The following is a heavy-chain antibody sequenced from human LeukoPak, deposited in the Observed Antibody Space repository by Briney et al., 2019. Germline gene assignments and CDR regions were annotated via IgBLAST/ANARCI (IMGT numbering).Heavy chain of an antibody. CDR2: IYISSNT. Sequence: GGPLRLSCEPPGLTVSSNQRSWVRQAPGRGLEWVSLIYISSNTDYADSVKGRFTISRDSSKNTLYLQMNSLRAEDTAVYYCAVGGGVGAKYWGQGTLVTVSS. J-gene: IGHJ4*02. CDR1: GLTVSSNQ. D-gene: IGHD1-26*01. CDR3: AVGGGVGAKY. V-gene: IGHV3-53*01.